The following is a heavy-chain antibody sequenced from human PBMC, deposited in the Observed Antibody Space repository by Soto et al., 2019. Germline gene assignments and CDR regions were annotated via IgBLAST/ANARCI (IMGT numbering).Heavy chain of an antibody. CDR3: ARDPGFWSGYCTFDY. D-gene: IGHD3-3*01. V-gene: IGHV4-31*03. Sequence: PSETLSHTCTVSGGSISSGGYYWSWIRQHPGKGLEWIGYIYYSGSTYYNPSLKSRVTISVDTSKNQFSLKLSSVTAADTAVYYCARDPGFWSGYCTFDYWGQGTLVTVS. CDR1: GGSISSGGYY. J-gene: IGHJ4*02. CDR2: IYYSGST.